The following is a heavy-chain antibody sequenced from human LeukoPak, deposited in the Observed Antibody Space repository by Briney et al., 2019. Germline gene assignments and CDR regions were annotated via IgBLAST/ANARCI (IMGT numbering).Heavy chain of an antibody. CDR2: INHSGST. V-gene: IGHV4-34*01. Sequence: SETLSLTCAVYGGSFSGYYWNWIRQAPGKGLEWIGEINHSGSTSYNPSLKSRVTISVDTSKNQFSLKLSSVTAADTAVYYCARDRRDGYNSDFDYWGQGTLVTVSS. CDR3: ARDRRDGYNSDFDY. D-gene: IGHD5-24*01. CDR1: GGSFSGYY. J-gene: IGHJ4*02.